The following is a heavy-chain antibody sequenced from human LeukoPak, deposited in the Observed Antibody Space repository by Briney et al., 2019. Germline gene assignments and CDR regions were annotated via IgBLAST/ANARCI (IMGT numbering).Heavy chain of an antibody. CDR3: ARDNFVGDTAWWFDP. V-gene: IGHV1-46*01. CDR1: GYTFTSYY. J-gene: IGHJ5*02. CDR2: INPSGSST. Sequence: ASVKVSCKASGYTFTSYYMHWVRQAPGQGLEWMGLINPSGSSTSYAQKFQGRLSLTRDMSTSTDYMELSSLRSEDTAVYYCARDNFVGDTAWWFDPWGQGTLVTVSS. D-gene: IGHD1-26*01.